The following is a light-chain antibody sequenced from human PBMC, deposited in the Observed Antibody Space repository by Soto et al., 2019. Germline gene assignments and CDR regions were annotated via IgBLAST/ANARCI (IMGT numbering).Light chain of an antibody. J-gene: IGKJ4*01. Sequence: EIVLTQSPATLSLSPGERATLSCRASQSVSVYLAWYQQKPGQAPRLLIYDASNRATGIPARFSGSGSGTDFTLTISGLEPEDFAVYHCQQRSNWPLTFGGGTKVDIK. CDR3: QQRSNWPLT. CDR2: DAS. V-gene: IGKV3-11*01. CDR1: QSVSVY.